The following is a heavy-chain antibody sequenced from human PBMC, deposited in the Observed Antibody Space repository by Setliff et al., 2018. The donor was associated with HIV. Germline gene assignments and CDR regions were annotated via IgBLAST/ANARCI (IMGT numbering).Heavy chain of an antibody. J-gene: IGHJ6*02. CDR1: GGSISSTTYY. D-gene: IGHD5-18*01. Sequence: SETLSLTCAVSGGSISSTTYYWGWIRQPPGKGLEWIGSFYYSGSTSYNPSLKSRVAISVDTSKSQFSLKMTSVTAADTAVYYCARGLSVYSYANVYYYHGMDAWGQGTTVTVSS. CDR3: ARGLSVYSYANVYYYHGMDA. CDR2: FYYSGST. V-gene: IGHV4-39*01.